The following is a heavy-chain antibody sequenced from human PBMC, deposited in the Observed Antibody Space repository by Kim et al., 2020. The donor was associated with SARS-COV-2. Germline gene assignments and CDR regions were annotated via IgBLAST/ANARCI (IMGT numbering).Heavy chain of an antibody. V-gene: IGHV3-74*01. J-gene: IGHJ5*02. CDR2: INSDVSST. CDR3: ARELRITMVRGAWFDP. D-gene: IGHD3-10*01. CDR1: GFTFSSYW. Sequence: GGSLRLSCAASGFTFSSYWMHWVRQAPGKGLVWVSRINSDVSSTSYADSVKGRFTISRDNAKNTLYLQMNSLRAEDTAVYYCARELRITMVRGAWFDPWGQGTLVTVSS.